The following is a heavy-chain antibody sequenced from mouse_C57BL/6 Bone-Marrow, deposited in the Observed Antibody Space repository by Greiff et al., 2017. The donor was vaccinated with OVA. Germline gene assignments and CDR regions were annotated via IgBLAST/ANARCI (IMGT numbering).Heavy chain of an antibody. J-gene: IGHJ1*02. CDR1: GYTFTTYP. V-gene: IGHV1-47*01. CDR2: FHPYNDDT. D-gene: IGHD1-1*01. Sequence: QVQLKESGAELVKPGASVKLSCKASGYTFTTYPIEWMKQNHGKSLEWIGNFHPYNDDTKYNEKFKGKATLTVEKSSSTVYLELSRLTSDDSAVYYCARRGGSRSYWYFDVWGTGTTVTVSS. CDR3: ARRGGSRSYWYFDV.